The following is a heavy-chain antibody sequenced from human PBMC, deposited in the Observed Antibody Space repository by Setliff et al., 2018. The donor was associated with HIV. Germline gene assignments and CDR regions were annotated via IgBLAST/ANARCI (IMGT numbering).Heavy chain of an antibody. Sequence: GGSLRLSCAASGFSFSSSEMNWVRQAPGKGLEWVSYISSSESARFYAESVKGRFTISRDNAKNSLYLQMNSLRVDDTAVYYCARDHGGKDYWGQGTLVTVSS. CDR2: ISSSESAR. CDR3: ARDHGGKDY. J-gene: IGHJ4*02. V-gene: IGHV3-48*03. CDR1: GFSFSSSE.